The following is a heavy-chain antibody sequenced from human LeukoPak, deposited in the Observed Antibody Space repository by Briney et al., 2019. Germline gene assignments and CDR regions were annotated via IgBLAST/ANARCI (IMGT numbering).Heavy chain of an antibody. CDR1: RFTLSIYA. Sequence: GGSLTLSCSLSRFTLSIYATHWVRHAPEKLLEYVSAISSNGDSTYDADSVKGRFTISRDNSKNTLYLQMSGLRGEDMAVYYGVKIFRPLWGQGTLVTVSS. CDR2: ISSNGDST. V-gene: IGHV3-64D*06. D-gene: IGHD3/OR15-3a*01. CDR3: VKIFRPL. J-gene: IGHJ4*02.